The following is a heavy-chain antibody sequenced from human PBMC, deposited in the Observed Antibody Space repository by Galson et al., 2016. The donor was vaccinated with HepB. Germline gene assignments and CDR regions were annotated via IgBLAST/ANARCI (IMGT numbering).Heavy chain of an antibody. J-gene: IGHJ4*02. V-gene: IGHV4-4*02. D-gene: IGHD3-22*01. CDR2: IHHSGST. CDR3: ASLIEN. Sequence: SETLSLTCAVSGASLISSNWWSWVRQPPGKGPEWIGEIHHSGSTNYNPSLKSRVTISVDKSKNQFSLKLSSVTAADTAVYYCASLIENWGPGTLVTVSS. CDR1: GASLISSNW.